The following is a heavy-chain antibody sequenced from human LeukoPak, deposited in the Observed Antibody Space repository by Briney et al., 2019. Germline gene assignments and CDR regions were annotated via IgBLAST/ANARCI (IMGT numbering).Heavy chain of an antibody. J-gene: IGHJ4*02. CDR3: ASAAGPFDN. CDR1: AFTVSNND. Sequence: GGSLRLSCAASAFTVSNNDMTWVRQAPGKGPEWVAVIWFDGSNKYYADSVKGRFTISRDNSKNTLYLEMNSLRAEDTAVYYCASAAGPFDNWGQGTLVTVSS. V-gene: IGHV3-33*08. CDR2: IWFDGSNK. D-gene: IGHD6-13*01.